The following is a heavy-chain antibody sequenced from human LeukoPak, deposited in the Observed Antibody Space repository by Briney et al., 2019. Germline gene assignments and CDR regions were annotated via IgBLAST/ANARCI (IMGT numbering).Heavy chain of an antibody. CDR1: GFTFSTYA. D-gene: IGHD3-10*01. V-gene: IGHV3-30*04. CDR2: ISYNGSHQ. J-gene: IGHJ4*02. CDR3: VKVPYGSGSYSTLDY. Sequence: PGRSLRLSCAASGFTFSTYAMHWVRQAPGKGLEWLTVISYNGSHQYYSDSVRGRFTISRDNSRNTVHLQMFSLTAEDTAVYYCVKVPYGSGSYSTLDYWGQGTLVTVSS.